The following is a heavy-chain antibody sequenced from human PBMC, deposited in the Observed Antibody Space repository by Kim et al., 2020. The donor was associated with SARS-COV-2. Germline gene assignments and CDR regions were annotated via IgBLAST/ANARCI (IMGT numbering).Heavy chain of an antibody. Sequence: SETLSLTCTVSGGSISSYYWSWIRQPPGKGLEWIGYIYYSGSTNYNTSLKSRVTISVDTSKNQFSLKLSSVTAADTAVYYCARRGLGGWYFDYWGQGTLVTVSS. CDR2: IYYSGST. V-gene: IGHV4-59*13. CDR3: ARRGLGGWYFDY. J-gene: IGHJ4*02. CDR1: GGSISSYY. D-gene: IGHD6-19*01.